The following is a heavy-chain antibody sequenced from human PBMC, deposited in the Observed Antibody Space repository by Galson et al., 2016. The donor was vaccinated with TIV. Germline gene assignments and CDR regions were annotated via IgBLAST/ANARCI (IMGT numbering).Heavy chain of an antibody. J-gene: IGHJ2*01. Sequence: SVKVSCKASGDSFSSHTISWLRQAPGQGLEWMGGIIPIFNIADYAQKFQGRVTITADESARTVSMELSSLRSDDTAVYYCARAGGGYHDTYWYFDLWGRGTLVTVSS. CDR3: ARAGGGYHDTYWYFDL. V-gene: IGHV1-69*13. CDR2: IIPIFNIA. CDR1: GDSFSSHT. D-gene: IGHD3-22*01.